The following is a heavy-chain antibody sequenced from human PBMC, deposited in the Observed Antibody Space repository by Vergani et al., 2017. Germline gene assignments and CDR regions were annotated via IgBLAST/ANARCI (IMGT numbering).Heavy chain of an antibody. J-gene: IGHJ5*02. V-gene: IGHV3-74*01. D-gene: IGHD3-9*01. Sequence: EVQLVESGGGLVQPGRSLRLSCAASGFTFSGYWMHWVRQAPGKGLVWVSRINSDGSSTSYADSVKGRFTISRDNAKNTLYMKMNSLRAEDTAVYYCARAGYYILTGYPIEGWLDPWGQGTLVTVSS. CDR3: ARAGYYILTGYPIEGWLDP. CDR2: INSDGSST. CDR1: GFTFSGYW.